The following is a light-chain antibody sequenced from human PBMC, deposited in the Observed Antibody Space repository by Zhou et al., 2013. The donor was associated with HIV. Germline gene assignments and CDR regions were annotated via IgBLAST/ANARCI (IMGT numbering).Light chain of an antibody. CDR2: VGS. J-gene: IGKJ1*01. CDR1: QSISSY. Sequence: DIQMTQSPSSLSASVGERVTITCRASQSISSYVNWYQQKPGEAPKLLMFVGSSLHSGVPSRFSGSGSGTDFNLTISSLQPEDFATYYCQHCFRTPPSFGQGTKVEVK. CDR3: QHCFRTPPS. V-gene: IGKV1-39*01.